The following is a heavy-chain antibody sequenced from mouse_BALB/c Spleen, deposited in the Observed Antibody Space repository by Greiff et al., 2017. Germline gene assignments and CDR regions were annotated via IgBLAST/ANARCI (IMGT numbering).Heavy chain of an antibody. V-gene: IGHV1S137*01. CDR3: AREDGNYWFAY. CDR2: ISTYYGDA. J-gene: IGHJ3*01. D-gene: IGHD2-1*01. CDR1: GYTFTDYA. Sequence: QVQLQQSGAELVRPGVSVKISCKGSGYTFTDYAMHWVKQSHAKSLEWIGVISTYYGDASYNQKFKGKATMTVDKSSSTAYMELARLTSEDSAIYYCAREDGNYWFAYWGQGTLVTVSA.